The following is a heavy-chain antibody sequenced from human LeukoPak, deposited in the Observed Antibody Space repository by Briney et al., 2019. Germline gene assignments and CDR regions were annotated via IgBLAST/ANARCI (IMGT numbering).Heavy chain of an antibody. CDR2: IRYDGSNK. D-gene: IGHD5-18*01. CDR1: GFTFSSYG. CDR3: ARDPYSYGRRGLDY. V-gene: IGHV3-30*02. Sequence: GGSLRLSCAASGFTFSSYGMHWVRQAPGKGLEWVAFIRYDGSNKYYADSVKGRFTISRDNSKNTLYLQMNSLRAEDTAVYYCARDPYSYGRRGLDYWGQGTLVTVSS. J-gene: IGHJ4*02.